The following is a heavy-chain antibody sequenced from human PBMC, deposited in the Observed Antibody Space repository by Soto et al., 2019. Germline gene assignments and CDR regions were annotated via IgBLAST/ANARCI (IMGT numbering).Heavy chain of an antibody. V-gene: IGHV4-59*11. J-gene: IGHJ4*02. Sequence: SETLSLTCTVSGGSISSHYWSWIRQPPGKGLEWIGYIYYSGSTDYDPSLKSRVTTSVDTSKNQFSLKLSSVTAADTAVYYCARRWGTYFDFWGQGTLVTVSS. D-gene: IGHD7-27*01. CDR2: IYYSGST. CDR3: ARRWGTYFDF. CDR1: GGSISSHY.